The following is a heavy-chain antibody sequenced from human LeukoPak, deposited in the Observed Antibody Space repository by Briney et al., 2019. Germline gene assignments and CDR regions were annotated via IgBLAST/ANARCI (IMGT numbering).Heavy chain of an antibody. Sequence: GGSSRNRLWSWVLAASWKGLKWIGYIYYNGTTTYNPSLKTPVTISVDPSKNQFSLKLSSVTAADTAVYYCARTPPYYYDSSGYYWYYFDYWGQGTLVTVSS. CDR1: GGSSRNRL. J-gene: IGHJ4*02. CDR3: ARTPPYYYDSSGYYWYYFDY. V-gene: IGHV4-59*11. CDR2: IYYNGTT. D-gene: IGHD3-22*01.